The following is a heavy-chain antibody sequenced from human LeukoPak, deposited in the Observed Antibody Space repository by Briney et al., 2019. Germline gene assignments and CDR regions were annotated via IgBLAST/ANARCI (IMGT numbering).Heavy chain of an antibody. CDR3: ARGITMVRGVINLDY. D-gene: IGHD3-10*01. J-gene: IGHJ4*02. CDR2: ISSTSNTI. Sequence: GGPLRLSCAASGFTFSHYNMNWVRQAPGKGLEWVSYISSTSNTIYYADSVKGRFTISRDNAKNSLYLQMNSLRAEDTAVYYCARGITMVRGVINLDYWGQGTLVTVSS. CDR1: GFTFSHYN. V-gene: IGHV3-48*01.